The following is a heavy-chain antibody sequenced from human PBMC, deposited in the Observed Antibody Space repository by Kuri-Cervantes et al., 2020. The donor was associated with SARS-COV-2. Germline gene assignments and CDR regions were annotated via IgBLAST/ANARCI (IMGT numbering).Heavy chain of an antibody. Sequence: GGSLRLSCAASGFTFSGSAMHWVRQASGKGLEWVGRIRSKANSYATAYAASVKGRFTISRDDSKNTAYLQMNSLRAEDTAVYYCARDRKYYDFWSGPNYYMDVWGKGTTVTVSS. D-gene: IGHD3-3*01. CDR2: IRSKANSYAT. CDR3: ARDRKYYDFWSGPNYYMDV. CDR1: GFTFSGSA. J-gene: IGHJ6*03. V-gene: IGHV3-73*01.